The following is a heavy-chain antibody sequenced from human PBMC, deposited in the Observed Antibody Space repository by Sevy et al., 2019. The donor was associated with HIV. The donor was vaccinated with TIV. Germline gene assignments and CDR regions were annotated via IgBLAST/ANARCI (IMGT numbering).Heavy chain of an antibody. D-gene: IGHD2-2*01. CDR1: GGSISSSSYY. CDR2: IYYSGST. V-gene: IGHV4-39*01. J-gene: IGHJ6*02. Sequence: SETLSLTCTVSGGSISSSSYYWGWIRQPPGKGLEWIGSIYYSGSTYYTPSLKSRVTISADTSKNQFSLKLSSVTAADTAVYYCASLPAATGLGLNYYYYGMDVWGQGTTVTVSS. CDR3: ASLPAATGLGLNYYYYGMDV.